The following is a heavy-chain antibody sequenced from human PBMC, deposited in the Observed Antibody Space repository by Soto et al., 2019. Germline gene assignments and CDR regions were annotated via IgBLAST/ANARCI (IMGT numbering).Heavy chain of an antibody. CDR3: ARSYYDSSGYYPLFDY. CDR2: IIPIFGTA. CDR1: GGTFSSYA. V-gene: IGHV1-69*01. D-gene: IGHD3-22*01. Sequence: QVQLVQSGAEVKKPGSSVKVSCKASGGTFSSYAISWVRQAPGQGLEWMGGIIPIFGTANYAQKFQGRVTINGGETTGPGYMELSSLRSEDTAVYYCARSYYDSSGYYPLFDYWGQGTLVTVSS. J-gene: IGHJ4*02.